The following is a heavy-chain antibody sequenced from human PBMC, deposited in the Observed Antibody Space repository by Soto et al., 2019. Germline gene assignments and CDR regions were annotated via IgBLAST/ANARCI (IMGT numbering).Heavy chain of an antibody. V-gene: IGHV1-58*01. J-gene: IGHJ6*02. CDR3: ATGAYCSGGSCSDYYYYYYGMDL. D-gene: IGHD2-15*01. Sequence: SVKVSCKTSGFTFRSSAVQWVRQARGQRLEWIGWLVVGTGNTNYAQKFQQRVTITSDRSTNTVSMELSSLTSEDTAVYYCATGAYCSGGSCSDYYYYYYGMDLWGQGTTVTVSS. CDR2: LVVGTGNT. CDR1: GFTFRSSA.